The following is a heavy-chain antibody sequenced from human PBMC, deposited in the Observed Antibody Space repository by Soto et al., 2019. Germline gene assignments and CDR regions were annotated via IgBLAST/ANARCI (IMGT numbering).Heavy chain of an antibody. Sequence: PSETLSLTCTVSGDSINNSPYFWAWIRQPPGKGLEWIGNIYYTGNTHYNPSLKSRVTIAVETSSNQFSLRLNSVTAADTAVYYCARLGGILTATLLDYWGQGTLVTVSS. D-gene: IGHD5-12*01. CDR3: ARLGGILTATLLDY. CDR1: GDSINNSPYF. CDR2: IYYTGNT. V-gene: IGHV4-39*01. J-gene: IGHJ4*02.